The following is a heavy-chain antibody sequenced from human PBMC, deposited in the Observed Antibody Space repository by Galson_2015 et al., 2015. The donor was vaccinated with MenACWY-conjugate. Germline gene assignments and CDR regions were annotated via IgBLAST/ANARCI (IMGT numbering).Heavy chain of an antibody. D-gene: IGHD6-13*01. CDR3: VRGVKDGSSWYKYYGLDV. CDR2: INQDGSEK. V-gene: IGHV3-7*03. Sequence: RISCAASGFTFDNYWMNWGRPAPGNGRDWVANINQDGSEKYYVDSVKGRFTIPRDTANNSLYLQMNSLRAEDTAVYYCVRGVKDGSSWYKYYGLDVWGQGTTVTVSS. CDR1: GFTFDNYW. J-gene: IGHJ6*02.